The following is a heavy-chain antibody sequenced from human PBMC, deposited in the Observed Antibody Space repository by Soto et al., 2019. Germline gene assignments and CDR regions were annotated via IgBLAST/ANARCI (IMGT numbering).Heavy chain of an antibody. J-gene: IGHJ6*02. Sequence: QVQLVQSGAEVKKPGSSVKVSCKASGGTFSSYAISWVRQAPGQGLEWMGGIIPIFGTANYAQKFQGRVTITADESTSTAYMELSSLRSEDTAVYYCARALMGVDTAMGSYYYYGMDVWGQGTTVTVSS. CDR3: ARALMGVDTAMGSYYYYGMDV. V-gene: IGHV1-69*01. CDR1: GGTFSSYA. D-gene: IGHD5-18*01. CDR2: IIPIFGTA.